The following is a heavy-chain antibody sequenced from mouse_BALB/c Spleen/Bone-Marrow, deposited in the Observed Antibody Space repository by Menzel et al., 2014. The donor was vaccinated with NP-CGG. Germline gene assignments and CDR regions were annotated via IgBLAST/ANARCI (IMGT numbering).Heavy chain of an antibody. CDR3: ARGNPFDF. J-gene: IGHJ2*01. Sequence: QVQLQQSGGELMKPGASVKISCEATGYTFSNYWIQWVKQRPGHGPEWIGEILPGSDNTNYNEKFKGKATFTADTSSNTAYMQLSSLTSEDSAVYYCARGNPFDFWGQGTTLTVSS. CDR2: ILPGSDNT. CDR1: GYTFSNYW. V-gene: IGHV1-9*01.